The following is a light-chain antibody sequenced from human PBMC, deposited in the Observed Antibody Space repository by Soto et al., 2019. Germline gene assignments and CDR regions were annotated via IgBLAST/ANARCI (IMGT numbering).Light chain of an antibody. CDR2: GAS. CDR1: QSVRNNY. V-gene: IGKV3-20*01. Sequence: EIVLTQSPGTLSLSPGERATLSCRASQSVRNNYLAWYQQKPGQAPRLLSYGASNRATGIPDRFSGSGSGTDFTLTISRLEPEDFAVYYCQQYGSSGTFGQGTKVEIK. J-gene: IGKJ1*01. CDR3: QQYGSSGT.